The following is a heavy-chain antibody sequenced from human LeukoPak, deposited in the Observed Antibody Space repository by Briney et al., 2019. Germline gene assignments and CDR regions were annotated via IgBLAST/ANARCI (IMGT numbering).Heavy chain of an antibody. V-gene: IGHV3-30*14. J-gene: IGHJ4*02. CDR2: ISYDGSNK. D-gene: IGHD3-10*01. CDR3: VKDTGLLWFGEFKY. Sequence: PGRSLRLSCAASGFTFSSYAMHWVRQAPGKGLEWVAVISYDGSNKYYADSVKGRFTISRDNSKNTLYLQMSSLRAEDTAVYYCVKDTGLLWFGEFKYWGQGTLVTVSS. CDR1: GFTFSSYA.